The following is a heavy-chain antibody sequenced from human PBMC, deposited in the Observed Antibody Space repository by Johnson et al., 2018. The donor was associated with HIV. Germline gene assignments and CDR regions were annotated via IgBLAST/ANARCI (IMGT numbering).Heavy chain of an antibody. CDR2: IKGKTDGETT. CDR3: TTDHGSADSVDI. V-gene: IGHV3-15*01. D-gene: IGHD6-25*01. Sequence: VQLVESGGGLVKPGGSLRLSCAASGFTLSNAWMSWVRQAPGKGLEWVGRIKGKTDGETTDYAAPVKGRCSISRDDSKNTLYVQMNRLKTEDTGAYYCTTDHGSADSVDILGQGTMVTVSS. CDR1: GFTLSNAW. J-gene: IGHJ3*02.